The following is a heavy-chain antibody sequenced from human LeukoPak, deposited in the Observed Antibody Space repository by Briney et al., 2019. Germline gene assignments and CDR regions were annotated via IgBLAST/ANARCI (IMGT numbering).Heavy chain of an antibody. J-gene: IGHJ3*02. CDR2: ISYDGSNK. D-gene: IGHD6-13*01. V-gene: IGHV3-30*18. CDR1: GFTFSSYG. CDR3: ANRVSLYSSSLEAFDI. Sequence: GGSLRLSCAAPGFTFSSYGMHGVRQAPGKGLEWGAVISYDGSNKYYADSVKGRFTISRDNSKNTLYLQMNSLRAEDTAVYYCANRVSLYSSSLEAFDIWGQGTMVTVSS.